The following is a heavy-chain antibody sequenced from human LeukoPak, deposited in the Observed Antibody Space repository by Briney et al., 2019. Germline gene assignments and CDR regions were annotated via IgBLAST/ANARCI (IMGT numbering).Heavy chain of an antibody. J-gene: IGHJ4*02. CDR2: IRSKNDGGTT. D-gene: IGHD3-9*01. CDR1: GFPFTIAW. CDR3: TAYYDFLTGYNTRRDY. V-gene: IGHV3-15*01. Sequence: PGESLRLSCAASGFPFTIAWMSWVREAPGNGLEWIGRIRSKNDGGTTDYAAPVKGKFTISRDDSKSTLYLHMSSLTTEDTAIYYCTAYYDFLTGYNTRRDYWGRGTLVTVSP.